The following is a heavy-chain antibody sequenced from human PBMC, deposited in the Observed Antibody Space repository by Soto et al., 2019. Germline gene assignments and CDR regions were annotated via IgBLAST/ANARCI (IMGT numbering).Heavy chain of an antibody. CDR1: GVSVSSGEHY. Sequence: SETLSLTCTVSGVSVSSGEHYWSWIRQPPGRGLEWIGYIYNRGNTDYNPSLKSRVTMSIDTSKNQFSLKVRSVTAADTAVYYCASSTRTRGRMFDPWGQGTLVTVSS. D-gene: IGHD2-2*01. V-gene: IGHV4-30-4*01. J-gene: IGHJ5*02. CDR3: ASSTRTRGRMFDP. CDR2: IYNRGNT.